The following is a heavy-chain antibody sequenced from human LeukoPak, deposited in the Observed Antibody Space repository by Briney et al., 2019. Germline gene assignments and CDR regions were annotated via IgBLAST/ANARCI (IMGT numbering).Heavy chain of an antibody. J-gene: IGHJ6*03. D-gene: IGHD2-2*01. Sequence: ASVKVSCKASGYTFTSYDINWVRQATGQGPEWMGWMNPNSGNTGYAQKFQGRVTMTRNTSISTAYMELSSLRSEDTAVYYCARNVEGIVVVPAAMDYYYYMDVWGKGTTVTVSS. CDR3: ARNVEGIVVVPAAMDYYYYMDV. CDR2: MNPNSGNT. CDR1: GYTFTSYD. V-gene: IGHV1-8*01.